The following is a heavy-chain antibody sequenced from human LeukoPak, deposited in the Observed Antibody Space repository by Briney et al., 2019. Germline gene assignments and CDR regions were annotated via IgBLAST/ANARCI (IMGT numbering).Heavy chain of an antibody. CDR1: GFTFSTYG. J-gene: IGHJ4*02. D-gene: IGHD3-10*01. V-gene: IGHV3-30*02. CDR2: IEYEGGYNQ. Sequence: GGSLRLSCVASGFTFSTYGMHWVRQAPGKGLDWVAFIEYEGGYNQYYTGSVKGRFTISRDNSRNTLYLQMNYLRAEDTAFYYCAKDKEYASGSYPIEYWGQGTLVTVSS. CDR3: AKDKEYASGSYPIEY.